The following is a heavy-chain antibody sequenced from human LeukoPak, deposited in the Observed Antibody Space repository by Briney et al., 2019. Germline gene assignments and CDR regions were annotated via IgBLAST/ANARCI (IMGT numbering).Heavy chain of an antibody. CDR3: ARSGSYYVAAFDI. J-gene: IGHJ3*02. CDR1: GYTFTGYY. V-gene: IGHV1-2*02. D-gene: IGHD1-26*01. Sequence: GASVKVSCKASGYTFTGYYMHWVRQAPGQGLEWMGWINPNSGGTNYAQKFQGRVTMTRDTSISTAYMELSRLRSDDTAVYYCARSGSYYVAAFDIWGQGTMVTVSS. CDR2: INPNSGGT.